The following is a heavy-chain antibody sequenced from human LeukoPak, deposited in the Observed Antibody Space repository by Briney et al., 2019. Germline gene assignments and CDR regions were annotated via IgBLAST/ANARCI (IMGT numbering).Heavy chain of an antibody. CDR2: ISHDRSNN. Sequence: PGGSLRLSRAVSGFTFSNYAMHWARQAPGKGLEWVAFISHDRSNNCHADSVKGRFTISRDNSKNTLYLQMNSLTDEDTAVYYCARDLSGSYMSDYWGQGTLVTVSS. J-gene: IGHJ4*02. D-gene: IGHD3-10*01. V-gene: IGHV3-30-3*01. CDR3: ARDLSGSYMSDY. CDR1: GFTFSNYA.